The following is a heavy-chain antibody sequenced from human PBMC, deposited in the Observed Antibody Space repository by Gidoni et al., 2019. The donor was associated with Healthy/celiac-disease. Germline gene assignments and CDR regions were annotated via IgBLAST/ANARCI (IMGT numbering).Heavy chain of an antibody. V-gene: IGHV3-23*04. D-gene: IGHD2-2*01. CDR3: AKGYCSSTSCQHKQIYYYYGMDV. Sequence: EVQLVESGGGLVQPGGSLRLSCAASGFTFSSYAMSWVRQAPGKGLEWVSAISGSGGSTYYADSVKGRFTISRDKSKNTLYLQMNSLRAEDTAVYYCAKGYCSSTSCQHKQIYYYYGMDVWGQGTTVTVSS. J-gene: IGHJ6*02. CDR1: GFTFSSYA. CDR2: ISGSGGST.